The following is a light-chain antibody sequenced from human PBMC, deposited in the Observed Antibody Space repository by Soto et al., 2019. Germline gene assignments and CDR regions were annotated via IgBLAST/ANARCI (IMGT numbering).Light chain of an antibody. V-gene: IGKV1-5*01. Sequence: IQMTQSPSTLSASVGDRVTITCRASHNIERWMAWYQQKPGKAPSLLIFDASTLHSGVPSRFSGSGSGTDFTLTISXLQPDDFATHYCQQFAISTTFGQGTKVDIK. J-gene: IGKJ1*01. CDR3: QQFAISTT. CDR2: DAS. CDR1: HNIERW.